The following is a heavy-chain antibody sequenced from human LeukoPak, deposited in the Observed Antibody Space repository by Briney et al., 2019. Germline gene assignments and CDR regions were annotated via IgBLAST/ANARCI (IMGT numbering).Heavy chain of an antibody. CDR3: ARDIRGLRDYYMDV. D-gene: IGHD3-10*01. CDR2: ISSSGSTI. Sequence: GGSLRLSCAASGFTFSNYGMHWVRQAPGKGLEWVSYISSSGSTIYYADSVKGRFTISRDNAKNSLYLQMNSLRAEDTAVYYCARDIRGLRDYYMDVWGKGTTVTVSS. J-gene: IGHJ6*03. CDR1: GFTFSNYG. V-gene: IGHV3-48*04.